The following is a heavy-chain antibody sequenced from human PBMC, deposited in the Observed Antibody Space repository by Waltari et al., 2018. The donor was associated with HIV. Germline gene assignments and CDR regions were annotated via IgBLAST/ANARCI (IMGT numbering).Heavy chain of an antibody. CDR1: GFTFSSYW. D-gene: IGHD1-26*01. CDR2: IKREGRSP. J-gene: IGHJ3*02. V-gene: IGHV3-74*01. Sequence: EVQLVESGGGLVQPGGSLRLSCAASGFTFSSYWMHWVRQAPGKGLGWGSRIKREGRSPSYADSVKGRFTISRDNAKNTLYLQMNSLRAEDTAVYYCARAAGWEPLSAFDIWGQGTMVTVSS. CDR3: ARAAGWEPLSAFDI.